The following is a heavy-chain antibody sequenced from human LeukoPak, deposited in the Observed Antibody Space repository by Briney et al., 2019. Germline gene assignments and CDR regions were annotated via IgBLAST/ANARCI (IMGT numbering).Heavy chain of an antibody. D-gene: IGHD2-15*01. J-gene: IGHJ4*02. V-gene: IGHV3-23*01. Sequence: AGGSLRLSCAAPGFSFSSYVTSWVRQAPGKGLEWVAGISGSGAGTYYADSVKGRFTISRDNSKNTLYLQMNSLRAEDTAVYYCAKDYCSGGNCFSGCDYWGQGTLVTVSS. CDR1: GFSFSSYV. CDR2: ISGSGAGT. CDR3: AKDYCSGGNCFSGCDY.